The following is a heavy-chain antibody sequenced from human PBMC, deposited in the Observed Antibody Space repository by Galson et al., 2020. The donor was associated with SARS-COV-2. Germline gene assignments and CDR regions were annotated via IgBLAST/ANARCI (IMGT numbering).Heavy chain of an antibody. D-gene: IGHD2-15*01. CDR1: GYSINSGYY. J-gene: IGHJ4*02. CDR3: ARQVVAKTCYFDY. Sequence: ASETLSLTCSVSGYSINSGYYWMWIRQSPERGLEWIAQIHRSGTTYYNPSLTSRDTISVDTYKNQFSLRLKSMTAADTAVYYCARQVVAKTCYFDYWGRGILVTVSS. V-gene: IGHV4-38-2*02. CDR2: IHRSGTT.